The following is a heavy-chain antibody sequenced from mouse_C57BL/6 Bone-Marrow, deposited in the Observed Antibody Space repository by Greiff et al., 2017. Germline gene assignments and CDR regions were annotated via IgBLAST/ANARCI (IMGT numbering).Heavy chain of an antibody. CDR3: AQYPRGSHWYFDV. J-gene: IGHJ1*03. D-gene: IGHD1-1*01. Sequence: QVQLQQPGAELVKPGASVKVSSKASGYTFTSYWMHWVKQRPGQGLEWIGRIHPSDSDTNYNQKFKGKATLTVDKSSSTAYMQLSSLTSEDSAVYYCAQYPRGSHWYFDVWGTGTTVTVSS. V-gene: IGHV1-74*01. CDR1: GYTFTSYW. CDR2: IHPSDSDT.